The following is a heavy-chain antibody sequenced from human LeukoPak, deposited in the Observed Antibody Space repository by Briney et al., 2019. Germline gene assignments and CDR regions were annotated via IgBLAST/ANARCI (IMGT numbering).Heavy chain of an antibody. V-gene: IGHV4-59*12. D-gene: IGHD2/OR15-2a*01. CDR2: IYYNERS. CDR3: DSHYFFDS. Sequence: SETLSLTCTVSGDSISSYFWSWIRQPPGKGLEWIGYIYYNERSNYNPSLRSRVTISIDTSKNQFSLKLNSVTAADTAVFDGDSHYFFDSWGQGTLVTVSS. J-gene: IGHJ4*02. CDR1: GDSISSYF.